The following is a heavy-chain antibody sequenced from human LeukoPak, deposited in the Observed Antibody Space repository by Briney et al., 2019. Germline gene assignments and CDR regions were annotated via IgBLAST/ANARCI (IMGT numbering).Heavy chain of an antibody. D-gene: IGHD2-15*01. CDR1: GGSISSYY. J-gene: IGHJ6*03. CDR3: ARGRGYCSGGSCYSHSYYYYYMDV. CDR2: IYYSGST. V-gene: IGHV4-59*01. Sequence: SETLSLTCAVSGGSISSYYWSWIRQPPGKGLEWIGYIYYSGSTNYNPSLKSRVTISVDTSKNQFSLKLSSVTAADTAVYYCARGRGYCSGGSCYSHSYYYYYMDVWGKGTTVTVSS.